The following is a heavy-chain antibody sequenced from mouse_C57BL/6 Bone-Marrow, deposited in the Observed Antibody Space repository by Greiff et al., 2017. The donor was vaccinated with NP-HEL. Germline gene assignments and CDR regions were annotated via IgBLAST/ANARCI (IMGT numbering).Heavy chain of an antibody. CDR3: ARDGAYAMDY. CDR1: GFTFSDFY. Sequence: EVKLVESGGGLVQSGRSLRLSCATSGFTFSDFYMEWVRQAPGKGLEWIAASRNKANDYTTEYSASVKGRFIVSRDTSQSILYPQMNALRAEDTAIYYCARDGAYAMDYWGQGTSVTVSS. CDR2: SRNKANDYTT. V-gene: IGHV7-1*01. J-gene: IGHJ4*01.